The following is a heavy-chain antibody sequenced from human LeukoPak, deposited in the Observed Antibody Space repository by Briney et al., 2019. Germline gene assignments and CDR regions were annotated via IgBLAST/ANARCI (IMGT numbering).Heavy chain of an antibody. CDR1: GFTVSSNY. Sequence: GGSLRLSCAASGFTVSSNYMSWVRQAPGKGLEWVSGITASGSSTYYADSVKGRFTISRDNSKNTLYLQMNSLRAEDTAVFYCAKDLLKRVVAGPDYWGQGTLVTVSS. J-gene: IGHJ4*02. V-gene: IGHV3-23*01. D-gene: IGHD6-19*01. CDR2: ITASGSST. CDR3: AKDLLKRVVAGPDY.